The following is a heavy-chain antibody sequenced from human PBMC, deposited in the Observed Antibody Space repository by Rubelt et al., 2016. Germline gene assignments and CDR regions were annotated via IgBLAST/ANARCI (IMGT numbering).Heavy chain of an antibody. CDR2: INSRGNN. Sequence: TWVRQPAGKGLEWIGRINSRGNNYYNPSLKSRVTMSVDTSKNQFSLMLSPVTAADTAVYYCAGGYAHAWFDAWGQGTLVTVSS. V-gene: IGHV4-4*07. CDR3: AGGYAHAWFDA. D-gene: IGHD5-12*01. J-gene: IGHJ5*02.